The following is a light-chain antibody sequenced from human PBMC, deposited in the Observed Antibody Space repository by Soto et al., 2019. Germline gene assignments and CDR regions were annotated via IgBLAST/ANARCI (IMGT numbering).Light chain of an antibody. CDR3: SSYTSSSTL. CDR2: EVS. J-gene: IGLJ1*01. V-gene: IGLV2-14*01. CDR1: SGDVGTYNS. Sequence: QSALTQPASVSGSPGQSITISCTGTSGDVGTYNSVSWYQQHPGKAPKLMIYEVSDRPSGISSRFSGSKSGNTASLTISGLQTEDEADYYCSSYTSSSTLFGTGTKLTVL.